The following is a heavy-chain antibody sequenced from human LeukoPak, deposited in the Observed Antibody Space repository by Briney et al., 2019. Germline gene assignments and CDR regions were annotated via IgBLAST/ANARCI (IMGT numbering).Heavy chain of an antibody. D-gene: IGHD1-26*01. J-gene: IGHJ6*02. V-gene: IGHV3-43*02. CDR2: INKDGSAT. CDR3: ATWAFYHSLDV. CDR1: GFTFDAYA. Sequence: QAGGSLRLSCEASGFTFDAYAMHWVRQAPGKGLEWVSLINKDGSATYYADSVKGRFTISRDNSKNSLHLQMNSLRSEDTALYYCATWAFYHSLDVWGQGTTVTVSS.